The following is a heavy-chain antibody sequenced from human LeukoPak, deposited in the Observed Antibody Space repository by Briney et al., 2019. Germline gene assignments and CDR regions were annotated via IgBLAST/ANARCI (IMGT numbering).Heavy chain of an antibody. J-gene: IGHJ4*02. CDR2: IWSDGNNK. CDR3: ARGQPGVAAAGNLDY. D-gene: IGHD6-13*01. V-gene: IGHV3-33*01. CDR1: GFTFSSYA. Sequence: GGSLRLSCAATGFTFSSYAMHWVRQAPGKGLEWVAIIWSDGNNKYYADSVEGRFTISRDTSKNTLFLQMNSLRAEDTAVYYCARGQPGVAAAGNLDYWGQGTLVTVSS.